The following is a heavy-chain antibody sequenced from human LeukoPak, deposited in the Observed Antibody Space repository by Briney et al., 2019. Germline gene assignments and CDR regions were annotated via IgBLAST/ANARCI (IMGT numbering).Heavy chain of an antibody. V-gene: IGHV4-39*01. CDR3: ARRRVGADFN. J-gene: IGHJ4*02. Sequence: SETLSLTCTVSGGSISSSSYYWGWIRQPPGKGLEWIGSIYYSGSTYHNPSLKSRVTISVDTSKNQFSLKLSSVTAADTAVYYCARRRVGADFNWGQGTLVTVSS. CDR2: IYYSGST. CDR1: GGSISSSSYY. D-gene: IGHD1-26*01.